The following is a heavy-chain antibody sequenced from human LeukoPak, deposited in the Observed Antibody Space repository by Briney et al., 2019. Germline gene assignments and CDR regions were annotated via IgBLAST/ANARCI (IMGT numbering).Heavy chain of an antibody. CDR2: ISAYNGNT. V-gene: IGHV1-18*01. Sequence: ASVKVSCKASGYTFTSYGISWVRQAPGQGLEWMGWISAYNGNTNYAQKLQGGVTVTTDTSTSTAYMELRSLRSDDTAVYYCARGYVAAAGTNWFDPWGQGTLVTVSS. J-gene: IGHJ5*02. CDR3: ARGYVAAAGTNWFDP. CDR1: GYTFTSYG. D-gene: IGHD6-13*01.